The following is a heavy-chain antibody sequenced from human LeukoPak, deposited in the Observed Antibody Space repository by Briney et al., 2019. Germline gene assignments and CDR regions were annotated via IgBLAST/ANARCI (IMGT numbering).Heavy chain of an antibody. CDR2: INPNSGGT. J-gene: IGHJ3*02. CDR1: GYTFTGYY. D-gene: IGHD3/OR15-3a*01. V-gene: IGHV1-2*02. Sequence: ASVKVSCEASGYTFTGYYMHWVRQAPGQGLEWMGWINPNSGGTNYAQKFQGRVTMTRDTSISTAYMELSRLRSDDTAVYYCARSRGQYDAFDIWGQGTMVTVSS. CDR3: ARSRGQYDAFDI.